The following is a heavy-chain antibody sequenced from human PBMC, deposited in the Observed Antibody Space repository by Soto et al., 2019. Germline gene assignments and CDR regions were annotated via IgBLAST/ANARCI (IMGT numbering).Heavy chain of an antibody. CDR1: GFTFSDYF. CDR2: ISSSGTTI. D-gene: IGHD3-10*01. V-gene: IGHV3-11*01. Sequence: GGSLRLSCAASGFTFSDYFMTWIRQAPGKGLEWVSYISSSGTTIFYADSVQGRFTISRDNAKKSLYLEINSLRAEDTAVYYCVKHQVSLVRGISPFDYWGQGALVTVSS. CDR3: VKHQVSLVRGISPFDY. J-gene: IGHJ4*02.